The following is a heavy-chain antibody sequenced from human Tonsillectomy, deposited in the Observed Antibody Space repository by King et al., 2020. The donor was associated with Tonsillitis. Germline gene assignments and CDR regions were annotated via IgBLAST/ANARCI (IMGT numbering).Heavy chain of an antibody. D-gene: IGHD3-9*01. CDR3: AKDRPLPLYDILTGYYFDY. V-gene: IGHV3-30*02. Sequence: VQLVESGGGVVQPGGSLRLSCAASGFTFSSYGMHWVRQAPGKGLEWVAFIRYDGSNKYYADSVKGRFTISRDNSKNTLYLQMNSLRAEDTAVYYCAKDRPLPLYDILTGYYFDYWGQGTLVTVSS. J-gene: IGHJ4*02. CDR2: IRYDGSNK. CDR1: GFTFSSYG.